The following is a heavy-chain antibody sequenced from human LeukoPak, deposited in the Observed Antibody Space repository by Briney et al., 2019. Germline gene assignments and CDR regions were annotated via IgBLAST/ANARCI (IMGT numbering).Heavy chain of an antibody. CDR2: IYYSGST. V-gene: IGHV4-39*07. J-gene: IGHJ3*02. D-gene: IGHD6-13*01. CDR1: GGSIRCSSYY. CDR3: ARDLYSSRTNDAFVI. Sequence: SETLSLTCSVSGGSIRCSSYYWGWIRQPPGKGLEWIGSIYYSGSTYYNPSLKSRVTISIDTSKNQFSLKLSSVTAADTAVYYCARDLYSSRTNDAFVIWGQGTVVTVSS.